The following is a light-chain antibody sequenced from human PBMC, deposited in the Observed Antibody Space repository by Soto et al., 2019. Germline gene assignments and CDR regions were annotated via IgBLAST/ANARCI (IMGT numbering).Light chain of an antibody. CDR2: DAS. CDR1: QSISSW. Sequence: DIQMTQSPSTLSASVGDRVTITCRASQSISSWLAWYQQRPGKAPKLLIYDASSLESGVPSRFSGSGSGREFTLTISSLQPDDFATYYCQQYNSYAVTFGQGTKVDIK. J-gene: IGKJ1*01. V-gene: IGKV1-5*01. CDR3: QQYNSYAVT.